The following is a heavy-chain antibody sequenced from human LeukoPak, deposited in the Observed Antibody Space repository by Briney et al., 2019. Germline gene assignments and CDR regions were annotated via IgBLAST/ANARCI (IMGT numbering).Heavy chain of an antibody. J-gene: IGHJ4*02. Sequence: SVKVSCKASGGTFSSYAISWVRQAPRQGLEWMGRIIPIFGTANYAQKFQGRVTITTDESASTAYMERSSLRSENTAVYYCARDGRDAWRNYWGQGTPVTVSS. D-gene: IGHD1-1*01. CDR2: IIPIFGTA. V-gene: IGHV1-69*05. CDR1: GGTFSSYA. CDR3: ARDGRDAWRNY.